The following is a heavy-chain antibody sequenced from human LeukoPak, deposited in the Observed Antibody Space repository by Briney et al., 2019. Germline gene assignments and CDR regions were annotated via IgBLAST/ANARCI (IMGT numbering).Heavy chain of an antibody. CDR3: ARLERSRMDGAQY. Sequence: PSETLSLTCIVSGDSIRSSGYYWGWIRRPPGKGLEWIGSMFYGETTSYSPSLQSRVTISLDTSKNQFSLRLNSVTAADTAVYYCARLERSRMDGAQYWGQGTLVTVSS. CDR1: GDSIRSSGYY. J-gene: IGHJ4*02. V-gene: IGHV4-39*01. CDR2: MFYGETT. D-gene: IGHD4/OR15-4a*01.